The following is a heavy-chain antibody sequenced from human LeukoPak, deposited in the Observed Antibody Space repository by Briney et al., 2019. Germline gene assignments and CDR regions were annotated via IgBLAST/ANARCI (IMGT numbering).Heavy chain of an antibody. CDR2: IYYSGST. V-gene: IGHV4-39*01. Sequence: SETLSLTCTVSGGSISSSGYYWGWIRQPPGKGLEWIGSIYYSGSTYYNPSLKSRVTISVDTSKNQFSLKLSSVTAADTAVYYCARGYSGYDYVFVDYWGQGTLVTVSS. CDR1: GGSISSSGYY. CDR3: ARGYSGYDYVFVDY. J-gene: IGHJ4*02. D-gene: IGHD5-12*01.